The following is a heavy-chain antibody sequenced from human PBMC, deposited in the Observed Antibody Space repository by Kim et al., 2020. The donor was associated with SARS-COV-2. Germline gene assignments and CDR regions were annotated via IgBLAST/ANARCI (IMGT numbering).Heavy chain of an antibody. D-gene: IGHD5-18*01. J-gene: IGHJ6*02. V-gene: IGHV3-11*06. Sequence: SGKGRFTISRDNAKNSLYLQMNSLRAEDTAVYYCARSSTAMGYYYYVMDVWGQGTTVTVSS. CDR3: ARSSTAMGYYYYVMDV.